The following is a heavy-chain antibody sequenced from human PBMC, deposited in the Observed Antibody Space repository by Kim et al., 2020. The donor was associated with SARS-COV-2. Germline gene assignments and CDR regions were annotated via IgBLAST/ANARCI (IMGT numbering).Heavy chain of an antibody. CDR2: ISYDGSNK. Sequence: GGSLRLSCAASGFTFSSYAMHWVRQAPGKGLEWVAVISYDGSNKYYADSVKGRFTISRDNSKNTPYLQMNSLRAEDTAVYYCARVVRGAAEGNYWGQGTL. CDR1: GFTFSSYA. J-gene: IGHJ4*02. D-gene: IGHD1-26*01. CDR3: ARVVRGAAEGNY. V-gene: IGHV3-30-3*01.